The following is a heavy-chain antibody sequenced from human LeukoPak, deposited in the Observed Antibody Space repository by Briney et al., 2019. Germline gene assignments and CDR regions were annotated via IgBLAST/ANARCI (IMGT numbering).Heavy chain of an antibody. J-gene: IGHJ6*03. Sequence: SETLSLTCAVSGYSISSGYFWAWIRQPAGKGLEWIGRIYTSGSTNYNPSLKSRVTISVDKSKNQFSLKLSSVTAADTAVYYCARDRTTVTTYYSYSYMDVWGKGTTVTVSS. CDR2: IYTSGST. CDR1: GYSISSGYF. V-gene: IGHV4-61*02. D-gene: IGHD4-17*01. CDR3: ARDRTTVTTYYSYSYMDV.